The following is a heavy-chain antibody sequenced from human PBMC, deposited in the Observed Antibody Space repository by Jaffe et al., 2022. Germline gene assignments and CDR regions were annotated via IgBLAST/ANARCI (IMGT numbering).Heavy chain of an antibody. Sequence: QVQLQESGPGLVKPSETLSLTCAVSGGSISSTYWWSWIRQPPGKGLEWIGEISHSGRTNYNPSLRTRVTLSVDRSKNQFSLNLSSVTAADTAVYYCAAILESTDSWGQGTLVTVSS. V-gene: IGHV4-4*02. CDR3: AAILESTDS. J-gene: IGHJ4*02. CDR1: GGSISSTYW. D-gene: IGHD3-3*02. CDR2: ISHSGRT.